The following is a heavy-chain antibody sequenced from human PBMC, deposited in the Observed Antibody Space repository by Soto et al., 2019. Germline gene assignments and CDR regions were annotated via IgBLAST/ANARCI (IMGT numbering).Heavy chain of an antibody. V-gene: IGHV4-30-2*01. CDR2: IYHSGST. J-gene: IGHJ4*02. CDR1: GGSISSGGYS. CDR3: ARGITMIVAGTFYFDY. Sequence: SETLSLTCAVSGGSISSGGYSWSWIRQPPGKGLEWIGYIYHSGSTYYNPSLKSRVTISVDRSKNQFSLKLSSVTAADTAVYYCARGITMIVAGTFYFDYWGQGILVTVSS. D-gene: IGHD3-22*01.